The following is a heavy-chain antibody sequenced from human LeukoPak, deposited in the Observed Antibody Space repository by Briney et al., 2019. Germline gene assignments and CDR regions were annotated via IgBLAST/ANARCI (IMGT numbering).Heavy chain of an antibody. Sequence: SETLSLTCTASGGSISSYYWSWIRQPPGKGLEWIGYIYYSGSTNYNPSLKSRVTISVDTSKNQFSLKLSSVTAADTAVYYCARRWCSGGSCYSRFSWFDPWGQGTLVTVSS. CDR2: IYYSGST. CDR3: ARRWCSGGSCYSRFSWFDP. D-gene: IGHD2-15*01. J-gene: IGHJ5*02. CDR1: GGSISSYY. V-gene: IGHV4-59*01.